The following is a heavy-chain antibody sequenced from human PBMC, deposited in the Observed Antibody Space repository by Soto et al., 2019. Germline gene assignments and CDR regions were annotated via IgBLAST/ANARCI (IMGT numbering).Heavy chain of an antibody. D-gene: IGHD2-21*02. CDR1: GFTFSMYS. Sequence: GGSMRLSCEVSGFTFSMYSMSWVRQSPGKGLEWVAKIPQDGVDGHYADSVKGRFTISRDNGKNSLYLQLNNLRAEDTAVYYCARDHLILPAHDFFYGSDVWGRGATVTVSS. J-gene: IGHJ6*02. CDR2: IPQDGVDG. V-gene: IGHV3-7*03. CDR3: ARDHLILPAHDFFYGSDV.